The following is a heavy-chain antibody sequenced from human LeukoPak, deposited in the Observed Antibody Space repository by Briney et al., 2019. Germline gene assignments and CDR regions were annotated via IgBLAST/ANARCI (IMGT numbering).Heavy chain of an antibody. D-gene: IGHD4-17*01. CDR2: ISGSGGST. CDR1: GFGFSSYG. CDR3: ARNFRSGDYQTFFDY. Sequence: GGSLRLSCAASGFGFSSYGMSWVRQAPGKGLEWVSAISGSGGSTNYADSVKGRFTISRDNSKNTLYLQMNSLRAEDTAIYYCARNFRSGDYQTFFDYWGQGTLVTVSS. V-gene: IGHV3-23*01. J-gene: IGHJ4*02.